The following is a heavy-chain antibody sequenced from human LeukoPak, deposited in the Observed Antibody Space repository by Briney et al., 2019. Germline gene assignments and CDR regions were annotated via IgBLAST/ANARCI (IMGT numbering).Heavy chain of an antibody. D-gene: IGHD5-12*01. CDR2: IKSKTDGGTT. CDR1: GFTFSNAW. V-gene: IGHV3-15*05. CDR3: TNGGYDLNYYYYGMDV. Sequence: GGSLRLSCVASGFTFSNAWMSWVRQAPGKGLEWVGRIKSKTDGGTTDYAAPVKGRFTISRDDSKNTLYLQMNSLKTEDTAVYYCTNGGYDLNYYYYGMDVWGKGTTVTVSS. J-gene: IGHJ6*04.